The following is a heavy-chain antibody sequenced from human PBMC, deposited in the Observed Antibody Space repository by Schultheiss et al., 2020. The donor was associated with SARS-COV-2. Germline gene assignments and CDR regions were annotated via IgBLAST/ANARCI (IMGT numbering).Heavy chain of an antibody. V-gene: IGHV4-4*07. CDR1: GGSISSYY. Sequence: SETLSLTCTVSGGSISSYYWSWIRQPPGKGLEWIGRIYTSGSTNYNPSLKSRVTISVDTSKNQFSLKLSSVTAADTAVYYCARDARILTGYDAFDIWGQGTLVTVSS. CDR3: ARDARILTGYDAFDI. J-gene: IGHJ3*02. CDR2: IYTSGST. D-gene: IGHD3-9*01.